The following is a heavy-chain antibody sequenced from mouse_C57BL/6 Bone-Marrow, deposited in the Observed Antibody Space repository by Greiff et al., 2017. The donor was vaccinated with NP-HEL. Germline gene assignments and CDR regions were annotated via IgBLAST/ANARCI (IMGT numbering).Heavy chain of an antibody. D-gene: IGHD4-1*01. CDR2: INPNNGGT. J-gene: IGHJ3*01. CDR1: GYTFTDYY. Sequence: EVQLQQSGPELVKPGASVKISCKASGYTFTDYYMNWVKQSHGKSLEWIGDINPNNGGTSYNQKFKGKATLTVDKSSSTAYMELRSLTSEDSAVYYCAVLTGEVAYWGQGTLVTVSA. CDR3: AVLTGEVAY. V-gene: IGHV1-26*01.